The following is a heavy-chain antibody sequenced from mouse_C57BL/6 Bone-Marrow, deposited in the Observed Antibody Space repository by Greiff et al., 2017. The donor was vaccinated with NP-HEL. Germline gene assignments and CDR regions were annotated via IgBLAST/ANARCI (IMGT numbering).Heavy chain of an antibody. CDR1: GFTFSSYG. D-gene: IGHD1-1*02. Sequence: EVKLVESGGDLVKPGGSLKLSCAASGFTFSSYGMSWVRQTPDKRLEWVATISSGGSYTYYPDSVKGRFTISRDNAKNTLYLQMSSLKSEDTAMYYCARRWYPDYWGQGTTLTVSS. V-gene: IGHV5-6*02. CDR3: ARRWYPDY. J-gene: IGHJ2*01. CDR2: ISSGGSYT.